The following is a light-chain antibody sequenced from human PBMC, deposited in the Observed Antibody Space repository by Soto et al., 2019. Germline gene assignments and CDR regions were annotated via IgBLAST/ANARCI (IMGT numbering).Light chain of an antibody. V-gene: IGKV1-5*03. Sequence: DIQMTQSPSTLSASVGDRVTITCRASQSISSWLVWYQQKPGKTPKLLIYKASTLESGVPSRFSGSGSGTEFTLTINSLQPDDFATYYCQQYNTYSWTFGQGTKVDIK. J-gene: IGKJ1*01. CDR3: QQYNTYSWT. CDR1: QSISSW. CDR2: KAS.